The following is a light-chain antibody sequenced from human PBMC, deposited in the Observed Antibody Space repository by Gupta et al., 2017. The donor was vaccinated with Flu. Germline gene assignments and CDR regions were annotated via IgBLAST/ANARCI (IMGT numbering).Light chain of an antibody. CDR3: QSYDSSRSGYV. V-gene: IGLV1-40*01. J-gene: IGLJ1*01. CDR1: ISNIGTVYD. Sequence: QSMLTQPPSVSGAPGQRVTISCTGSISNIGTVYDVHWYQHLPGTAPRLLIYDNNNRPSGVPDRFSGSKSGTSASLAITGLQAEDEADYYCQSYDSSRSGYVFGTGTKLTVL. CDR2: DNN.